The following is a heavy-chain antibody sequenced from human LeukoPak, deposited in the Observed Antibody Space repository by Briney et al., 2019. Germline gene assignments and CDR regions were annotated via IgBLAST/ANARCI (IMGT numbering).Heavy chain of an antibody. J-gene: IGHJ6*02. D-gene: IGHD6-13*01. CDR3: ARVGLFSSRDGMDV. CDR2: ISYDGSNK. Sequence: GGSLRLSCAASGFTFSSYAMHWVRQAPGKGLEWVAVISYDGSNKYYADSVKGRFTISRDNSKNTLYLQMNSLRAEDTAVYYCARVGLFSSRDGMDVWGQGTTVTVSS. CDR1: GFTFSSYA. V-gene: IGHV3-30*14.